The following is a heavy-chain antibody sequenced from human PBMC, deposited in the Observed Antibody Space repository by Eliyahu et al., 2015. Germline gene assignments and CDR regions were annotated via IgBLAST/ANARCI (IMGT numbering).Heavy chain of an antibody. CDR1: GGSISSSSYY. CDR2: IYYSGST. Sequence: QLQLQESGPGLVKPSETLSLTCTVSGGSISSSSYYWGWIRQPPGKGLEWIGSIYYSGSTYYNPSLKSRVTISVDTSKNQFSLKLSSVTAADTAVYYCARHPRKVITQFDYWGQGTLVTVSS. CDR3: ARHPRKVITQFDY. D-gene: IGHD3-22*01. J-gene: IGHJ4*02. V-gene: IGHV4-39*01.